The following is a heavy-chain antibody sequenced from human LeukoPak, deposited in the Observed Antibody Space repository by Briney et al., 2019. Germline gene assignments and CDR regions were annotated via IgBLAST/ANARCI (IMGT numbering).Heavy chain of an antibody. CDR2: INSDGSST. V-gene: IGHV3-74*01. CDR3: ARRGSGYDAAPRGMDV. CDR1: GFTFSSYW. Sequence: GGPLRLSCAASGFTFSSYWMHWVRQAPGKGLVWVSRINSDGSSTSYADSVKGRFTISRDNAKNTLYLQMNSLRDEDTAVYYCARRGSGYDAAPRGMDVWGQGTTVTVSS. J-gene: IGHJ6*02. D-gene: IGHD5-12*01.